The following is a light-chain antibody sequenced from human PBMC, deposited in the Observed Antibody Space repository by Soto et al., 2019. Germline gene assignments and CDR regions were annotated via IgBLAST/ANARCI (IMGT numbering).Light chain of an antibody. J-gene: IGLJ2*01. CDR2: EVS. CDR3: CSYAGSSTS. V-gene: IGLV2-23*02. Sequence: QSVLTQPASVSGSPGQSITISCTGTSSDVGSYNLVSWYQQHPGKAPKLMIYEVSKRPSGVSNRFSGSKSGNTASLTISGLQAEDEADYYCCSYAGSSTSFGGGTTHRP. CDR1: SSDVGSYNL.